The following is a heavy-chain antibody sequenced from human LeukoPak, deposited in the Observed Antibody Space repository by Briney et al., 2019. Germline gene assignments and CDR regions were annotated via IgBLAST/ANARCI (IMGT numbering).Heavy chain of an antibody. CDR3: ARIRPGNYFDY. J-gene: IGHJ4*02. V-gene: IGHV3-7*01. CDR2: IKEDGSEE. D-gene: IGHD6-6*01. Sequence: GSLRLSCAASGFTFISYAMSWVRQAPGKGLEWVASIKEDGSEEHYVDSVKGRFTISRDNARNSVHVQMNSLRAEDTAVYFCARIRPGNYFDYWGQGALVTVSS. CDR1: GFTFISYA.